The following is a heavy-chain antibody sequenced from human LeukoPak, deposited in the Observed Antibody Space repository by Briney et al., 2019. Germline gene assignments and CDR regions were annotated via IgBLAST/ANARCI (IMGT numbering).Heavy chain of an antibody. Sequence: SETLSLTCAVYGGSFSGYYWSWIRQPPGKGLEWIGEINHSGSTNYNPSLKSRVTMSVDTSKNQFSLKLSSVTAADTAVYYCARDIRFGELLSGPDWFDPWGQGTLVTVSS. J-gene: IGHJ5*02. CDR1: GGSFSGYY. D-gene: IGHD3-10*01. V-gene: IGHV4-34*01. CDR3: ARDIRFGELLSGPDWFDP. CDR2: INHSGST.